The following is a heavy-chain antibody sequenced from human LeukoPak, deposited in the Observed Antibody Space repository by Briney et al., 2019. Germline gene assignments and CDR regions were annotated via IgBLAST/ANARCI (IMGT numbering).Heavy chain of an antibody. D-gene: IGHD3-10*01. Sequence: GGSLRLSCAASGFTFSGDYMSWVRQAPGKGLEWGSIIYRAGSTHYSESVKGRFIISRDNSKKKLELQRNSLRADDTAVYYCARMGLWFGELLGRRDYWGQGTQVTVSS. J-gene: IGHJ4*02. CDR3: ARMGLWFGELLGRRDY. V-gene: IGHV3-66*01. CDR1: GFTFSGDY. CDR2: IYRAGST.